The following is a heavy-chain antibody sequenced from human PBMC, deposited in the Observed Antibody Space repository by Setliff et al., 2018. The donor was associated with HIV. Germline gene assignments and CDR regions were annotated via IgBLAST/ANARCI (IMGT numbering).Heavy chain of an antibody. D-gene: IGHD3-22*01. J-gene: IGHJ4*02. CDR2: MNPNIGKT. CDR1: GYTFISYD. CDR3: ARGRGRYYDSRSYLDY. Sequence: ASVKVSCKASGYTFISYDINWVRQATGQGLEWMGWMNPNIGKTAYAQKFQGRVTMTRNTSISTAYMELSSLRSDDTAVYYCARGRGRYYDSRSYLDYWGQGTLVTVSS. V-gene: IGHV1-8*02.